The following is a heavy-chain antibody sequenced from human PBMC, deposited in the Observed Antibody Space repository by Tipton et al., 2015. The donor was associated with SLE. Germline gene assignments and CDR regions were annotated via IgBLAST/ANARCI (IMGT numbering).Heavy chain of an antibody. Sequence: TLSLTCSVSGASIKNYFWSWIRQPAGKTLEWIGRIYRSGNTNSNPSLKSRVTMSADTSKNQVSLNLSSVTAADTAFYYCGGHSTTWYAVDYWGQGTLVTVSS. CDR3: GGHSTTWYAVDY. D-gene: IGHD6-13*01. V-gene: IGHV4-4*07. J-gene: IGHJ4*02. CDR2: IYRSGNT. CDR1: GASIKNYF.